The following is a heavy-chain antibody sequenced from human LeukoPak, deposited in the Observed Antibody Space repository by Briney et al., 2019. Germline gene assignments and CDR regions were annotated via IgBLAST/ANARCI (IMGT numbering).Heavy chain of an antibody. CDR2: FDPEDGET. V-gene: IGHV1-24*01. CDR3: ATAPYYDSSGPHAFDI. J-gene: IGHJ3*02. CDR1: GYTFTGYY. Sequence: ASVKVSCKASGYTFTGYYMHWVRQAPGQGLEWMGGFDPEDGETIYAQKFQGRVTMAEDTSTDTAYMELSSLRSEDTAVYYCATAPYYDSSGPHAFDIWGQGTMVTVSS. D-gene: IGHD3-22*01.